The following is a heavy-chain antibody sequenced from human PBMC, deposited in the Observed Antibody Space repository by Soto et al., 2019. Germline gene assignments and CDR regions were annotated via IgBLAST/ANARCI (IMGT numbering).Heavy chain of an antibody. Sequence: EVQLVESGGGLVQPGRSLRLSCAASGFTFDDYAMHWVRQAPGKGLEWVSGISWNSGSIGYADSVKGRFTISRDNAKNSLYLQMNSLSAEDTALNYWSKGGQPLTEGGGYWGQGTRVTVSS. CDR2: ISWNSGSI. J-gene: IGHJ4*02. CDR3: SKGGQPLTEGGGY. CDR1: GFTFDDYA. D-gene: IGHD2-2*01. V-gene: IGHV3-9*01.